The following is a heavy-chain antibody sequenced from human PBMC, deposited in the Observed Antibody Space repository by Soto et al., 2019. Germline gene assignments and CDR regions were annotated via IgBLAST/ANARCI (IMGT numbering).Heavy chain of an antibody. V-gene: IGHV1-69*06. CDR2: IIPIFGTA. D-gene: IGHD3-9*01. Sequence: SVKVSCNASGGPFSSYAISWVRQAPGQGLEWMGGIIPIFGTANYAQKFQGRVTITADKSTSTAYMELSSLRSEDTAVYYCARGNDILTGPDQPWGQGTLVTVSS. J-gene: IGHJ4*02. CDR3: ARGNDILTGPDQP. CDR1: GGPFSSYA.